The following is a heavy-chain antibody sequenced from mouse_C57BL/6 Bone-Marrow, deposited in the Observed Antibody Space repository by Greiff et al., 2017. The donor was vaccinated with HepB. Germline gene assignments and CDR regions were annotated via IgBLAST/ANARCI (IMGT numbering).Heavy chain of an antibody. CDR2: IYPGDGDT. Sequence: VQLQQSGPELVKPGASVKISCKASGYAFSSSWMNWVKQRPGKGLEWIGRIYPGDGDTNYNGKFKGKATLTADKSSSTAYMQLSSLTSEDSAVYFCARSFYYYGSTHWYFDVWGTGTTVTVSS. V-gene: IGHV1-82*01. CDR1: GYAFSSSW. J-gene: IGHJ1*03. D-gene: IGHD1-1*01. CDR3: ARSFYYYGSTHWYFDV.